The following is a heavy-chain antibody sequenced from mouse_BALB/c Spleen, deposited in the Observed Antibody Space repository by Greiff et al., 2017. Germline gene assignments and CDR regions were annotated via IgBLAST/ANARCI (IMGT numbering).Heavy chain of an antibody. V-gene: IGHV5-6-4*01. J-gene: IGHJ1*01. D-gene: IGHD2-3*01. Sequence: EVHVVESGGGLVKPGGSLKLSCAASGFTFSSYTMSWVRQTPEKRLEWVATISSGGSYTYYPESVKGRFTISRDNAKNTLYLQLSSLKSEDSAMYYCTRDDGYTDWDMDVWGAGTTVTVSS. CDR1: GFTFSSYT. CDR3: TRDDGYTDWDMDV. CDR2: ISSGGSYT.